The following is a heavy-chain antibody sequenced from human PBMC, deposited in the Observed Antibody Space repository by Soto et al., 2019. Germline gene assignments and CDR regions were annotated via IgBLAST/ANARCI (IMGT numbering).Heavy chain of an antibody. D-gene: IGHD2-15*01. CDR1: GYTFTSYA. CDR3: ARVWCSGGSCTHPYCCYYGMDV. J-gene: IGHJ6*02. CDR2: INTGNGNT. V-gene: IGHV1-3*04. Sequence: GASVKVSCKASGYTFTSYAMHWVRQAPGQRLEWMGWINTGNGNTKYSQKFQGRVTITRDTSASTAYMELSSLRSEDTAVYYCARVWCSGGSCTHPYCCYYGMDVWGQGATVTVSS.